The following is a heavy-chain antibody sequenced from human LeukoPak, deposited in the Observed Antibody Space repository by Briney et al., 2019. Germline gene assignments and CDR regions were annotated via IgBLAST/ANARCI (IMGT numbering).Heavy chain of an antibody. CDR2: IKQDGSDK. V-gene: IGHV3-7*03. CDR1: GFTFSSYW. J-gene: IGHJ4*02. CDR3: ARAPWAAAEFDF. D-gene: IGHD6-13*01. Sequence: GGSLRLSCAASGFTFSSYWMSWVRQAPAKGLEWVASIKQDGSDKYYVDSVKGRFTISRDNAKNSLYLQMNSLRAEDTAVYYCARAPWAAAEFDFWGQGTLVTVSS.